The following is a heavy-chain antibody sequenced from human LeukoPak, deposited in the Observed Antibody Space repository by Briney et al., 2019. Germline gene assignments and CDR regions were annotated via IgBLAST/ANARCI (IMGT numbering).Heavy chain of an antibody. CDR2: IYHSGST. CDR1: GGSISSDNW. D-gene: IGHD6-19*01. Sequence: SETLSLTCAVSGGSISSDNWWSWVRQPPGKGLEWIGEIYHSGSTNYNPSLQSRVTISVDKSNNHFSLRLTSATAADTAVYYCATNGWYCLDHWGQGALVTVSS. CDR3: ATNGWYCLDH. J-gene: IGHJ1*01. V-gene: IGHV4-4*02.